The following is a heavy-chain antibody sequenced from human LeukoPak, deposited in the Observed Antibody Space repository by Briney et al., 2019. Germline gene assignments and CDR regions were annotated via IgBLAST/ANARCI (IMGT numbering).Heavy chain of an antibody. CDR1: GGTFSSYA. Sequence: ASVKVSCKASGGTFSSYAINWVRQAPGQGLEWMGRIIPIFGIANYAQKFQGRVTITADKSTSTAYMELSSLRSEDTAVHYCARDNCGGDCYSTYYYYYGMDVWGQGTTVTVSS. CDR3: ARDNCGGDCYSTYYYYYGMDV. D-gene: IGHD2-21*02. J-gene: IGHJ6*02. CDR2: IIPIFGIA. V-gene: IGHV1-69*04.